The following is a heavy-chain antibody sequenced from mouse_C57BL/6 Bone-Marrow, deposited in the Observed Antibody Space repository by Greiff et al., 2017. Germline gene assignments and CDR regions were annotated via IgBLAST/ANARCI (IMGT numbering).Heavy chain of an antibody. D-gene: IGHD2-10*02. CDR2: VDPEKGDI. V-gene: IGHV14-4*01. J-gene: IGHJ2*01. CDR1: GFNIKDDY. CDR3: TTVLDPYYFDY. Sequence: VQLQPSGAELVRPGASVKLSCTASGFNIKDDYMHWVKQRPEKGLEWIGWVDPEKGDIEYASKFQGKATITADESSNTAYLELSSLTSEDTALYYCTTVLDPYYFDYWGQGTTLTVSS.